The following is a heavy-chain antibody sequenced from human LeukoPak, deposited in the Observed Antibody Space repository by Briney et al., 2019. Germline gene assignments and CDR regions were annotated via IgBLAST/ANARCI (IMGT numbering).Heavy chain of an antibody. V-gene: IGHV3-33*01. CDR2: IWYDGGNK. Sequence: PGGSLRLPCAASGFTFSSYGMHWVRQAPGKGLEWVAVIWYDGGNKYYSDSVKGRFTISRDNSKNTLSLQMNSLRAEDTAVYYCARDYNWNLQDWGQGTLVTVSS. J-gene: IGHJ4*02. CDR3: ARDYNWNLQD. D-gene: IGHD1-20*01. CDR1: GFTFSSYG.